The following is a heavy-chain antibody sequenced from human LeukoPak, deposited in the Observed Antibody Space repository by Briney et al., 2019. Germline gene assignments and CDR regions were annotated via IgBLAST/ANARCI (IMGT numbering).Heavy chain of an antibody. CDR3: ASLLSGGRRGLVY. Sequence: ASVKVSCKASGYTFTSYYMHWVRQAPGQGLEWMGIINPSGGSTSYAQKFQGRVTMTRDTSTSTVYMELSSLRSEDTVVYYCASLLSGGRRGLVYWGQGTLVTVSS. CDR1: GYTFTSYY. D-gene: IGHD6-19*01. CDR2: INPSGGST. V-gene: IGHV1-46*01. J-gene: IGHJ4*02.